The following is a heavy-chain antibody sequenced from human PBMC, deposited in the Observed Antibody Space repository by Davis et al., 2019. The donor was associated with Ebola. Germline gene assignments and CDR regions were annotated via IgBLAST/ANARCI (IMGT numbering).Heavy chain of an antibody. J-gene: IGHJ4*02. D-gene: IGHD6-13*01. CDR1: GFIFSNCA. V-gene: IGHV3-23*01. CDR3: ARDRRYSSSSDY. Sequence: GESLKISCAASGFIFSNCAMYWVRQAPGKGLEWVSIIGTGHDTYYADSVKGRFTISRDNSKNTLYLQMNSLRAEDTAVYYCARDRRYSSSSDYWGQGTLVTVSS. CDR2: IGTGHDT.